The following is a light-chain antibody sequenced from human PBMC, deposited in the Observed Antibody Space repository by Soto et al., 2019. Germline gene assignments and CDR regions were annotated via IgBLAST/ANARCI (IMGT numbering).Light chain of an antibody. J-gene: IGKJ4*01. Sequence: EIVLTQSPGTLSLSPGERATLSCRASQSVSRTYLAWYQQKPGQAPRLLIYDASSRATGIPDRFSGSGSGTDFTLTISRLEPEDFAVYYCQHYGNSPPLTFGGGTKVEIK. V-gene: IGKV3-20*01. CDR3: QHYGNSPPLT. CDR2: DAS. CDR1: QSVSRTY.